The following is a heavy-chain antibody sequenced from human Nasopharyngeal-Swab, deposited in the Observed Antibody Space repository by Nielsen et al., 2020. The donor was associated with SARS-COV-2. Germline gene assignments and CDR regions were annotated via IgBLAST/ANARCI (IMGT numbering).Heavy chain of an antibody. D-gene: IGHD1-26*01. CDR3: ARGNGSYYLYIWDN. Sequence: GESLKISCAASGFTFSSYSMNWVRQAPGKGLEWVSSISSSSYIYYADSVKGRFTISRDNAKNSLYLQMNSLRAEDTAVYYCARGNGSYYLYIWDNWGQGTLVTVSS. J-gene: IGHJ4*02. CDR1: GFTFSSYS. V-gene: IGHV3-21*01. CDR2: ISSSSYI.